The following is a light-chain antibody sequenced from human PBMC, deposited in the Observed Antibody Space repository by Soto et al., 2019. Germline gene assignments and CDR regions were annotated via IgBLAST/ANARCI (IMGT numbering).Light chain of an antibody. CDR2: GAS. V-gene: IGKV3-15*01. J-gene: IGKJ1*01. Sequence: EIVMTQSPATLSVSPGETATLSCRASQSVSSNLAWYQQKPGQAPRLLIYGASTRATGFPARFSGSGSGTEFILTISSLQSEDFGVYYCQQYSHWPTFGQGTKVEVK. CDR3: QQYSHWPT. CDR1: QSVSSN.